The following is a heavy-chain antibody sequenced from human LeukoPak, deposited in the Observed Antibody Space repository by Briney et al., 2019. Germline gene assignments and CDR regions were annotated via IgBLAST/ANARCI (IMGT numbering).Heavy chain of an antibody. Sequence: NPSETLSLTCTVSGGSINSYYWSWIRQPPGKGLEWIGYIYYSGSTNYNPSLKSRVTISVVTSNNKFSLKLTSLTAADTAVYYCVRHLSAGRPAFDIWGQGTMVTVSS. CDR1: GGSINSYY. D-gene: IGHD2-15*01. J-gene: IGHJ3*02. CDR2: IYYSGST. CDR3: VRHLSAGRPAFDI. V-gene: IGHV4-59*08.